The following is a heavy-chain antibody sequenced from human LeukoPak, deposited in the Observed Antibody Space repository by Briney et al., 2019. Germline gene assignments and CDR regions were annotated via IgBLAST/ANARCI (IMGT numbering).Heavy chain of an antibody. J-gene: IGHJ4*02. Sequence: SETLSLTCNVSGYSISNGYYWGWIRQPPGKGLEWIGIIYHSGSNHYNPSLKSRVSISVDTSKNQFSLILTSVTAADTAVYYCARRARDWYSPIEYWGPGTLVTVSS. CDR1: GYSISNGYY. CDR3: ARRARDWYSPIEY. D-gene: IGHD2-21*02. V-gene: IGHV4-38-2*02. CDR2: IYHSGSN.